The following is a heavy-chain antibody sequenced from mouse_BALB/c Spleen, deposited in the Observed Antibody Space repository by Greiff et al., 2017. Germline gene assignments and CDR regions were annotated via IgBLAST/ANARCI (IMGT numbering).Heavy chain of an antibody. D-gene: IGHD4-1*01. V-gene: IGHV1-9*01. J-gene: IGHJ4*01. CDR1: GYTFSSYW. Sequence: VQLQQSGAELMKPGASVKISCKATGYTFSSYWIEWVKQRPGHGLEWIGEILPGSGSTNYNEKFKGKATFTADTSSNTAYMQLSSLTSEDSAVYYCARLGPYYAMDYWGQGTSVTVSS. CDR2: ILPGSGST. CDR3: ARLGPYYAMDY.